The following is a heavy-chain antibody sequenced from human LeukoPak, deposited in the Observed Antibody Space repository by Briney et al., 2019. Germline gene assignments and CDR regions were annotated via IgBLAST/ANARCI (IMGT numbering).Heavy chain of an antibody. J-gene: IGHJ4*02. CDR1: GYTFTSYW. CDR2: IYPSDSDT. V-gene: IGHV5-51*01. D-gene: IGHD5-12*01. Sequence: GESLKISCKGSGYTFTSYWIGWVRQMPGKGLEWMGIIYPSDSDTRYSPSFQGRVTISADKSINTAYLQWSSLKASDTAIYYCARSYSAYNYWGQGTLVTVSS. CDR3: ARSYSAYNY.